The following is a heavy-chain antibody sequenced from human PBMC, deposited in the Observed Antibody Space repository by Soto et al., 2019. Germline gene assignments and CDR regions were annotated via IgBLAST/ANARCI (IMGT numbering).Heavy chain of an antibody. CDR3: AKDYYDSSGYVLYYYYGMDV. J-gene: IGHJ6*02. Sequence: PGGSLRLSCAASGFTFISYGMHWVLQAPCKGLEWVAVISYDGSNKYYADSVKGRFTISRDNSKNTLYLQMNSLRAEDTAVYYCAKDYYDSSGYVLYYYYGMDVWGQGTTVTVSS. CDR1: GFTFISYG. D-gene: IGHD3-22*01. V-gene: IGHV3-30*18. CDR2: ISYDGSNK.